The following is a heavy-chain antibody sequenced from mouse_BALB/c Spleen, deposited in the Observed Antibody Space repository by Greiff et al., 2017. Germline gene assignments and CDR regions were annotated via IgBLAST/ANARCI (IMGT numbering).Heavy chain of an antibody. CDR1: GFTFSSYA. D-gene: IGHD1-1*01. CDR3: ARENYYGSSFFAY. V-gene: IGHV5-9-4*01. J-gene: IGHJ3*01. CDR2: ISSGGSYT. Sequence: EVKLVESGGGLVKPGGSLKLSCAASGFTFSSYAMSWVRQSPEKRLEWVAEISSGGSYTYYPDTVTGRFTISRDNAKNTLYLEMSSLRSEDTAMYYCARENYYGSSFFAYWGQGTLVTVSA.